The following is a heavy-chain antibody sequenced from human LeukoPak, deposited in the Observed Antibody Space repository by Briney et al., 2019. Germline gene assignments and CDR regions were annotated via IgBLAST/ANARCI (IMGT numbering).Heavy chain of an antibody. CDR1: GFTFSTYS. D-gene: IGHD3-22*01. CDR2: ISSSSSTI. V-gene: IGHV3-48*01. J-gene: IGHJ4*02. Sequence: PGGSLRLSCAASGFTFSTYSMNWVRQAPGKGLEWVSYISSSSSTIYYADSVKGRVTISRDNATNSLYLQMNSLRAEDTAVYYCARGSTYYDSSGQVPFDYWGQGTLVTVSS. CDR3: ARGSTYYDSSGQVPFDY.